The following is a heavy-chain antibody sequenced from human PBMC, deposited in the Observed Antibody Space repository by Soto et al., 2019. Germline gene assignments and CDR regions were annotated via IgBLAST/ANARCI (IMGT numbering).Heavy chain of an antibody. J-gene: IGHJ4*02. CDR1: GFIFSSYT. CDR3: VRDHLWAFDY. Sequence: EVQLVESGGGLVQPGGSLRLSCAASGFIFSSYTMNWVRQTPGKGLEWISYIGFSSSTIYYADSVKGRLTISRDNVKNSLYLQMNSLRVEDTAVYYCVRDHLWAFDYWGQRTLVTVSS. V-gene: IGHV3-48*01. CDR2: IGFSSSTI. D-gene: IGHD7-27*01.